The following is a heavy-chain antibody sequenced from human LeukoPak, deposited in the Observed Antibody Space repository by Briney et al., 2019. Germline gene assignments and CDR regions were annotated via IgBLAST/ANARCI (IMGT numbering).Heavy chain of an antibody. J-gene: IGHJ5*02. D-gene: IGHD5-18*01. CDR2: IYYSGTT. Sequence: SETLSLTCTVSGGSISSSHYYWGWIRQPPGKGLEWIGSIYYSGTTHYSPSLESRVTISVDTSKNQFSLKLASVTAADTAIYYCAKGAGGFSYYNWFDPWGQGTLVTVSS. CDR1: GGSISSSHYY. CDR3: AKGAGGFSYYNWFDP. V-gene: IGHV4-39*07.